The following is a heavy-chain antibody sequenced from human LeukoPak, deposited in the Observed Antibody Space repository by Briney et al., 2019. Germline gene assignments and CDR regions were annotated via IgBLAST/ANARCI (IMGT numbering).Heavy chain of an antibody. Sequence: PSETLSLTCAVYGGSFSGYYWSWIRQPPGKGLEWIGEINHSGSTNYNPSLKSRDTISVDTSKNQFPLKLSPVTAADTAVYYCARAVDSSGWYRGWFDPWGQGTLVTVSS. J-gene: IGHJ5*02. CDR3: ARAVDSSGWYRGWFDP. D-gene: IGHD6-19*01. V-gene: IGHV4-34*01. CDR2: INHSGST. CDR1: GGSFSGYY.